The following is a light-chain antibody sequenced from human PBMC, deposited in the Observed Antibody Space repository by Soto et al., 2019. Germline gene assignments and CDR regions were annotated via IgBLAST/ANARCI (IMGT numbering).Light chain of an antibody. V-gene: IGLV2-14*03. CDR1: SSDVGAYNY. CDR2: DVS. J-gene: IGLJ2*01. CDR3: SSYTSSSPL. Sequence: QSVLTQPASVSGSPGQSIAISCSGTSSDVGAYNYVSWYQQPPGKAPKLIIYDVSNRPSGVSDRFSGSKSGNTASLTISGLQADDEADYYCSSYTSSSPLFGGGTKLTVL.